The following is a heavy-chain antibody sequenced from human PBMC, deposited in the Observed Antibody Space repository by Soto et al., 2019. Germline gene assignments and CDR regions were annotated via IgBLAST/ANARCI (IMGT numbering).Heavy chain of an antibody. CDR2: IYYSGST. J-gene: IGHJ4*02. D-gene: IGHD4-4*01. V-gene: IGHV4-39*01. CDR1: GGSISSSSYY. Sequence: QLQLQESGPGLVKPSETLSLTCTVSGGSISSSSYYWGWILQPPGKGLEWIGSIYYSGSTYYNPSLKSRVTISVDTSKNQFSLKLSSVTAADTAVYYCATDKSRTVTTRPFDYWGQGTLVTVSS. CDR3: ATDKSRTVTTRPFDY.